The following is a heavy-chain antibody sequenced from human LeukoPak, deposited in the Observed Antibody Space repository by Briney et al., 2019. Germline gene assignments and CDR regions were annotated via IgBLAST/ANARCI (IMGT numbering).Heavy chain of an antibody. J-gene: IGHJ4*02. CDR3: ARDKDQYSGYDDGLFDY. CDR1: GFTFSRYS. V-gene: IGHV3-21*01. D-gene: IGHD5-12*01. Sequence: GGSLRLSCAASGFTFSRYSMNWVRQAPGKELEWVSSISTSSIYIYYADSVKGRFTISRDNAKNSLYLQMNSLRAEDTAVYYCARDKDQYSGYDDGLFDYWGQGTLVTVS. CDR2: ISTSSIYI.